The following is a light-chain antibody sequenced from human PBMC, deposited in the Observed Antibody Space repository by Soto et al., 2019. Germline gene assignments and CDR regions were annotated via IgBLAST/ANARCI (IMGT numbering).Light chain of an antibody. Sequence: DIQLTQSPSFLSASVGGRVTITCRASQAISSHLAWYQQKPGKAPNLLIYGASTLQSGVPSRFSGSGSGTQFTLTISSLQPEDFATYYCQQLNSYPLTFGTGTTVDI. CDR1: QAISSH. CDR3: QQLNSYPLT. V-gene: IGKV1-9*01. CDR2: GAS. J-gene: IGKJ3*01.